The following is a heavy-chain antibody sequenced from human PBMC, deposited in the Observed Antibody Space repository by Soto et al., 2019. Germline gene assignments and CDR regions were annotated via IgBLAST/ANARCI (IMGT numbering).Heavy chain of an antibody. CDR3: ARDFGHGYYLDY. V-gene: IGHV3-48*02. D-gene: IGHD3-3*01. CDR1: GFSFSNYN. Sequence: PGGSLRLSCVASGFSFSNYNMNWVRQAPGEGLEWVSYITDSSDTVLYADSVRGRFTISRDNAESSLYLQMNSLRDEDTAVYFCARDFGHGYYLDYWGRGTLVTVSS. J-gene: IGHJ4*02. CDR2: ITDSSDTV.